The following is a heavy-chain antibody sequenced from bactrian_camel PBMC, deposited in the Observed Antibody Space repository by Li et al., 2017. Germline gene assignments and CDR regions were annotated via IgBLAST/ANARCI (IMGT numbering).Heavy chain of an antibody. CDR3: AANIGTCAASVFGRFRGFNW. J-gene: IGHJ4*01. CDR1: GHTYSSNC. D-gene: IGHD1*01. Sequence: VQLVESGGGSAQPGGSLRLSCGASGHTYSSNCMGWFRQAPGKERELVAAIYTRTTFYTDAVKGRFTISQDSAKNTVYLQLDSLKPEDTAMYYCAANIGTCAASVFGRFRGFNWWGQGTQVTVSS. CDR2: IYTRTT. V-gene: IGHV3S53*01.